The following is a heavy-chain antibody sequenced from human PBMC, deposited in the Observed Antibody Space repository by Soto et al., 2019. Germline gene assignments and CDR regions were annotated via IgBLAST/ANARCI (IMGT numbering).Heavy chain of an antibody. Sequence: QVQLVQSGAEVKKPGSSVKVSCKASGGTFSSYSISWVRQAPGQGLEWMGRIIPILGIANYAQKFQGSVTITADKSTSTAYMELSSLRSEDTAVFYCARGSMSGIYDDYWGQVTLFTVSS. CDR2: IIPILGIA. CDR1: GGTFSSYS. J-gene: IGHJ4*02. CDR3: ARGSMSGIYDDY. V-gene: IGHV1-69*02. D-gene: IGHD1-26*01.